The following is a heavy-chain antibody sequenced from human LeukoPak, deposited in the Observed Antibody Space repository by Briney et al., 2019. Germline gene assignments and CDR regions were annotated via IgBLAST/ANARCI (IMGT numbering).Heavy chain of an antibody. D-gene: IGHD1-26*01. V-gene: IGHV3-49*04. Sequence: GGSLRLSCTASGFTFGDYAMSWVRQAPGKGLEWVGFIRSKAYGGTTEYAASVKGRFTISRDDSKSIAYLQMNSLKTEGTAVYYCTLSGSYFDYWGQGTLVTVSS. J-gene: IGHJ4*02. CDR2: IRSKAYGGTT. CDR3: TLSGSYFDY. CDR1: GFTFGDYA.